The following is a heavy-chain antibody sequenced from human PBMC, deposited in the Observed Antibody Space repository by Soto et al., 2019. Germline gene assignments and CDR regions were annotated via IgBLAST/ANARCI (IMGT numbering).Heavy chain of an antibody. D-gene: IGHD3-16*01. Sequence: QVQLVQSGAEVKKPGASVKVSCKASGYTFTRYYMHWVRQAPGQGLEWMGIINPSGGSTSYAQKFQGRVTMHRDTSTSTVSMGLGSLGSEDTAVYYWARGARQGGGFDYWGQGTLVTVSS. CDR3: ARGARQGGGFDY. CDR1: GYTFTRYY. V-gene: IGHV1-46*01. CDR2: INPSGGST. J-gene: IGHJ4*02.